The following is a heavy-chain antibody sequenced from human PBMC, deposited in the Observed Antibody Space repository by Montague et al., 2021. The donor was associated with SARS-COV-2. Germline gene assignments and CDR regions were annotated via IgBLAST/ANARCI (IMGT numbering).Heavy chain of an antibody. CDR2: IYYSGST. Sequence: SETLSLTCTVSGGSISSYYWSWIRQPPGKGLEWIRYIYYSGSTNXNPSLKSRVTISVDTSKNQFSLKLSSVTAADTAVYYCARVFPRWLQFDPYFDYWGQGTLVTVSS. V-gene: IGHV4-59*01. D-gene: IGHD5-24*01. CDR1: GGSISSYY. CDR3: ARVFPRWLQFDPYFDY. J-gene: IGHJ4*02.